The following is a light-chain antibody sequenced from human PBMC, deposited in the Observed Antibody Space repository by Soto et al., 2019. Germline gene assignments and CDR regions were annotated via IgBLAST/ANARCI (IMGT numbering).Light chain of an antibody. J-gene: IGLJ3*02. Sequence: QSALTQPASVSGSPGQSITISCTGTSSDVGTYNYVSWYAQLPGKAPKLIIYEVNNRPSGVSSRFSGSKSGNTASLTISGLQAEDEGDYYCSSYTISNTWVFGGGTKVTVL. CDR2: EVN. CDR3: SSYTISNTWV. CDR1: SSDVGTYNY. V-gene: IGLV2-14*03.